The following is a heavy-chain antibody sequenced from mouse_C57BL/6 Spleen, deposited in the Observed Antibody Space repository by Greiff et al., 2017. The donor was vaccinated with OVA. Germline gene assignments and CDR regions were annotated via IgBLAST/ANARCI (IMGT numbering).Heavy chain of an antibody. Sequence: EVQGVESGGDLVKPGGSLKLSCAASGFTFSSYGMSWVRQTPDKRLEWVATISSGGSYTYYPDSVKGRFTISRDNAKNTLYLQMSSLKSEDTAMYYCASGQDFDYWGQGTTLTVSS. CDR2: ISSGGSYT. CDR1: GFTFSSYG. V-gene: IGHV5-6*01. CDR3: ASGQDFDY. J-gene: IGHJ2*01.